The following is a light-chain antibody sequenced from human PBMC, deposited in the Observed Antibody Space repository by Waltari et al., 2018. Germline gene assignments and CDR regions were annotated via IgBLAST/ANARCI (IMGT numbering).Light chain of an antibody. CDR1: QGVTTY. V-gene: IGKV1-17*01. J-gene: IGKJ1*01. CDR3: LQYNSHPWT. Sequence: DIQMTQSPSSLSESAGDTVTITCRASQGVTTYLNWYQQKPGKAPKRLIYAASSLESGVPSRFSGSGSGTDFTLTISSLQPEDFATYYCLQYNSHPWTFGQGTKVEIK. CDR2: AAS.